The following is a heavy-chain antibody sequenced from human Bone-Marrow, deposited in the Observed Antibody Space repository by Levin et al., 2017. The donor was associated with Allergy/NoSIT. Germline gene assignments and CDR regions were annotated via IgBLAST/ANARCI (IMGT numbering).Heavy chain of an antibody. J-gene: IGHJ4*02. CDR3: ARDVKTGYSSGRYVGFDY. D-gene: IGHD6-19*01. CDR1: GFTFSSYG. V-gene: IGHV3-33*01. CDR2: IWYDGSNK. Sequence: PGGSLRLSCAASGFTFSSYGMFWVRQSPGKGLEWVAFIWYDGSNKYYADSVKGRFTISRDNSKNTLYLQMNSLRAEDTAVYYCARDVKTGYSSGRYVGFDYWGQGTLVTVSS.